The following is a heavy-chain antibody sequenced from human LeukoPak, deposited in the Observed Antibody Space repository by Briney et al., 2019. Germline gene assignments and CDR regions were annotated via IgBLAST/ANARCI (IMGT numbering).Heavy chain of an antibody. V-gene: IGHV3-9*01. CDR3: AKGTGRYWTFFDD. CDR1: GFTFDYYA. CDR2: ISWNSGSI. J-gene: IGHJ4*02. D-gene: IGHD1-26*01. Sequence: GGSLRLSCAATGFTFDYYAMHWVRHSPGRGLEWVSGISWNSGSIDYAASVRGRFTISRDNGNNSLYLQMNSLRPEDSALYYCAKGTGRYWTFFDDWGQGTLVTVSS.